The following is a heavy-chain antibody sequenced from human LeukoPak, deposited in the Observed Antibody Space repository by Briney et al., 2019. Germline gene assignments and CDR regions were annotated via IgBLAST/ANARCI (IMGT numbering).Heavy chain of an antibody. CDR3: ARRYYDSSGPAVDY. Sequence: SETLSLTCTVSGGSISSSSYSWGWIRQPPGKGLEWIGSIYYSGSTYYNPSLKSRVTISVDTSKNQFSLKLSSVTAADTAVYYCARRYYDSSGPAVDYWGQGTLVTVSS. CDR1: GGSISSSSYS. D-gene: IGHD3-22*01. V-gene: IGHV4-39*01. J-gene: IGHJ4*02. CDR2: IYYSGST.